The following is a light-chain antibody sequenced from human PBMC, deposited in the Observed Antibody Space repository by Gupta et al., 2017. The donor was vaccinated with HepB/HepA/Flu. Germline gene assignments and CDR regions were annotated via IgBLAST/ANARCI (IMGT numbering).Light chain of an antibody. V-gene: IGKV1-9*01. CDR3: QQLNSYPLT. J-gene: IGKJ4*01. CDR2: AAS. Sequence: DIQLTQSPSFLSASVGDRVTVTCRASQGISSNLGWYQQKPGKAPKFLIYAASTLQSGVPSRFSGSGSGTEFTLTISSLLPEDFATYYCQQLNSYPLTFGGGTTVEIK. CDR1: QGISSN.